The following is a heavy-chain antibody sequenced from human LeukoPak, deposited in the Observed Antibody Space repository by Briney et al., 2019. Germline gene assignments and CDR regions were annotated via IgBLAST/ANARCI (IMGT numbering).Heavy chain of an antibody. CDR3: ARRDYFDY. CDR2: INSDGSST. J-gene: IGHJ4*02. CDR1: GSTLSSYW. V-gene: IGHV3-74*01. Sequence: PGGSLRLSCAAPGSTLSSYWMHWVCQTPGKGLVWVSRINSDGSSTYYADSVKGRFTISRDNAKNTLYLQMNSLRAEDTAVYYCARRDYFDYWGQGNLVTVSS.